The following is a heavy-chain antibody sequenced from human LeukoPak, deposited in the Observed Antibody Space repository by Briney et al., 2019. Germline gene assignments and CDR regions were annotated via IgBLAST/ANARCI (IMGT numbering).Heavy chain of an antibody. CDR2: IIPILGIA. J-gene: IGHJ5*02. CDR1: GGTFSSYA. D-gene: IGHD3-22*01. V-gene: IGHV1-69*04. CDR3: ARVLYYDSPLSWFDP. Sequence: VASVKVSCKASGGTFSSYAISWVRQAPGQGLEWMGRIIPILGIANYAQKFQGRVTITADKSTSTAYVELSSLRSEDTAVYYCARVLYYDSPLSWFDPWGQGTLVTVSS.